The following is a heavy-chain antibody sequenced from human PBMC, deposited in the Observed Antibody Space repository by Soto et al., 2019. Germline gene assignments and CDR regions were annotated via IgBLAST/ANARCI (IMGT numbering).Heavy chain of an antibody. CDR3: ARLVVVAPGANA. V-gene: IGHV4-39*02. J-gene: IGHJ5*02. CDR2: IFYTGTT. CDR1: GGSINYNSYY. Sequence: PSETLSLTCSVSGGSINYNSYYWGWIRQPPGKGLEWVGGIFYTGTTYYSPSLKDRVTISVDTSKNSFSLNLTSVTAADTAVYFCARLVVVAPGANAWGPVTLVTVSS. D-gene: IGHD2-2*01.